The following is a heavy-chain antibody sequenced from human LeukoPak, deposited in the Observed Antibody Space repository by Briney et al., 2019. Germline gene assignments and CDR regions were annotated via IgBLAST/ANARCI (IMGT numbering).Heavy chain of an antibody. J-gene: IGHJ5*02. CDR3: ARDKVAVDGPRFDP. CDR1: GGSFSDYY. D-gene: IGHD6-19*01. CDR2: INHSGST. Sequence: PSETLSLTCAVYGGSFSDYYWTWIRQPPGKGLEWIGEINHSGSTNYNPSLKSRVTISVDTSKNQFSLKLTSVTAADTAVYYCARDKVAVDGPRFDPWGQGTLVTVSS. V-gene: IGHV4-34*01.